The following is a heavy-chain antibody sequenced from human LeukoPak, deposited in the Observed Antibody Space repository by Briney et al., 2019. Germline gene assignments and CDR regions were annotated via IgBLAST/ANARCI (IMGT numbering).Heavy chain of an antibody. CDR3: ARDQARGTVTTGY. Sequence: ASVKVSCKASGYTFTGYYMHWVRQAPGQGLEWMGWINPNSGGTNYAQKFQGRVTMTRDTSTSTVYMELSSLRSEDTAVYYCARDQARGTVTTGYWGQGTLVTVSS. D-gene: IGHD4-17*01. CDR1: GYTFTGYY. V-gene: IGHV1-2*02. J-gene: IGHJ4*02. CDR2: INPNSGGT.